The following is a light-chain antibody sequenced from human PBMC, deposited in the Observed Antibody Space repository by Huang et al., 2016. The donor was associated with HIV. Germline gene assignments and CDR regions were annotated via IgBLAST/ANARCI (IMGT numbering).Light chain of an antibody. CDR3: QQYGSSPET. V-gene: IGKV3-20*01. CDR1: QSVSSSY. J-gene: IGKJ2*01. CDR2: GAS. Sequence: EIVLTQSPGTLSLSPGERATLSCRASQSVSSSYLAWYQQKPGQAPRRLSYGASSRATGIPDRFSGSGSGTDFTLTISRLEPEDFAVYYCQQYGSSPETFGQGTKLEIK.